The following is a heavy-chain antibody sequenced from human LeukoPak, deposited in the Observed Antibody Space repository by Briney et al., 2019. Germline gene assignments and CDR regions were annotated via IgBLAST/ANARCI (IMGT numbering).Heavy chain of an antibody. V-gene: IGHV3-48*03. J-gene: IGHJ6*03. CDR3: ARARGELTLYYYLDV. CDR2: ISSSGRNI. CDR1: GFSFSSYQ. Sequence: GGSLTLSCAASGFSFSSYQMNWLRQAPGKGLEWVTNISSSGRNIHYADSVKGRFTIYKEKDENSLYLQADSLGAEDTAVYYCARARGELTLYYYLDVWGKGTTVTVSS. D-gene: IGHD3-10*01.